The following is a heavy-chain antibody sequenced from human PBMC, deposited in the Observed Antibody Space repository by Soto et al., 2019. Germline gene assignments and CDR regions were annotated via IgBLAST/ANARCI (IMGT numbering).Heavy chain of an antibody. Sequence: EGQLLESGGGLVQPGGSQRLSCAASGFTFSTYAMIWVRQAPGKGLEWVSIITGSGGSTYYADSVKGRFTISRDTSKNTLLLQMNSLRAEDTAVYYCAKDRYGDYGGIDYWGQGTMVTVSS. CDR3: AKDRYGDYGGIDY. V-gene: IGHV3-23*01. CDR1: GFTFSTYA. J-gene: IGHJ4*02. D-gene: IGHD4-17*01. CDR2: ITGSGGST.